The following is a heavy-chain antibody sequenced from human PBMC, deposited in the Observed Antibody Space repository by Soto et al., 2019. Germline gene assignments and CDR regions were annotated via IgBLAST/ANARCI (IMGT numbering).Heavy chain of an antibody. CDR2: IIPMFDST. CDR3: ARRVVVTSVRDIAYYYYGLDV. Sequence: GASVKVSCKAFGGTFSSYAICWVRQAPGQGLEWMGGIIPMFDSTNYAQKFQGRVTITADESTSTAFMERSSLRSEDTAVYYCARRVVVTSVRDIAYYYYGLDVWGQGTTVTVSS. V-gene: IGHV1-69*13. CDR1: GGTFSSYA. D-gene: IGHD2-21*02. J-gene: IGHJ6*02.